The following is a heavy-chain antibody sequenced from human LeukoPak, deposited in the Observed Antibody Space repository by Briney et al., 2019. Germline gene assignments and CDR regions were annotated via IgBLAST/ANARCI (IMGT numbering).Heavy chain of an antibody. D-gene: IGHD6-13*01. CDR1: EFTFRSHA. CDR2: ISDSGGST. J-gene: IGHJ4*02. CDR3: AKDGIAAAWDY. V-gene: IGHV3-23*01. Sequence: QAGGSLRLSCAASEFTFRSHAMSWVRQAPGKGLEWVSSISDSGGSTYYADSVKGRFTISRDNSKNTLYLQMNSLRAEDTAVYYCAKDGIAAAWDYWGQGTLVTVSS.